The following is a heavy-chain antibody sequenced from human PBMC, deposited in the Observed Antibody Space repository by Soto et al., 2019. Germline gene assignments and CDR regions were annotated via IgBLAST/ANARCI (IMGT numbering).Heavy chain of an antibody. Sequence: GGSLRLSCAASGFTFSSYWMSWVRQAPGKGLEWVANIKQDGSEKYYVDSVKGRFTISRDNAKNSLYLQMNSLRAEDTAVYYCARELPGTQLVDWFDPWGQGTLVTVSS. CDR2: IKQDGSEK. J-gene: IGHJ5*02. CDR3: ARELPGTQLVDWFDP. V-gene: IGHV3-7*01. D-gene: IGHD1-1*01. CDR1: GFTFSSYW.